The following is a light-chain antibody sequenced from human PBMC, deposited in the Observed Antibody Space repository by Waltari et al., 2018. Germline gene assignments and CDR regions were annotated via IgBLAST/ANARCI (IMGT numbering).Light chain of an antibody. J-gene: IGLJ2*01. CDR3: SSYTSSSTLDVV. V-gene: IGLV2-14*01. CDR1: SSDVGAYNY. CDR2: DVS. Sequence: QSALTQPASVSGSPGQSITISCTGTSSDVGAYNYVSWYQQHPGKAPKLMIYDVSNRRSGVSIRFSVSQSGNTASLSISGLQAEDEADYYCSSYTSSSTLDVVFGGGTKLTVL.